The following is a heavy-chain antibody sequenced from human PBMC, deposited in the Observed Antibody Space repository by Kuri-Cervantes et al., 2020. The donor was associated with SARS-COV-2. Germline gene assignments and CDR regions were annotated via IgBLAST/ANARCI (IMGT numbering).Heavy chain of an antibody. V-gene: IGHV3-20*01. CDR2: INWNGGST. CDR3: ARERSGSYDY. D-gene: IGHD1-26*01. J-gene: IGHJ4*02. Sequence: GGSLRLSCAASGFTFSSYAMSWVRQAPGKGLEWVSGINWNGGSTGYADSVKGRFTISRDNAKNSLYLQMNSLRAEDTALYHCARERSGSYDYWGQGTLVTVSS. CDR1: GFTFSSYA.